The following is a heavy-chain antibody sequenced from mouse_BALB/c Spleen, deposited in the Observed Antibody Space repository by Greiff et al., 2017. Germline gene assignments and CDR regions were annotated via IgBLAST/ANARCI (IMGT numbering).Heavy chain of an antibody. CDR2: ISYSGST. CDR3: ARDYDHAMDY. J-gene: IGHJ4*01. CDR1: GYSITSDYA. V-gene: IGHV3-2*02. Sequence: EVKLLESGPGLVKPSQSLSLTCTVTGYSITSDYAWNWIRQFPGNKLEWMGYISYSGSTSYNPSLKSRISITRDTSKNQFFLQLNSVTTEDTATYYCARDYDHAMDYWGQGTSVTVSS. D-gene: IGHD2-4*01.